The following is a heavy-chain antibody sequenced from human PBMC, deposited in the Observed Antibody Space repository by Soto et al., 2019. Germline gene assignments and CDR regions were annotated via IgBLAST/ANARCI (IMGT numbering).Heavy chain of an antibody. CDR1: GGSVSSGSYY. CDR2: IYYSGST. Sequence: SETLSLTCTVSGGSVSSGSYYWSWIRQPPGKGLEWIGYIYYSGSTNYNPSLKSRVTISVDTSKNQFSLNLSSVTAADTAVYYCAREEGSGKYYGVYWGQGTLVTVSS. J-gene: IGHJ4*02. D-gene: IGHD1-26*01. V-gene: IGHV4-61*01. CDR3: AREEGSGKYYGVY.